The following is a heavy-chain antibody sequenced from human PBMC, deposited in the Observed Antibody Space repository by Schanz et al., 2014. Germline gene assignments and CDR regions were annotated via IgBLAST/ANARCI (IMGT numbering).Heavy chain of an antibody. J-gene: IGHJ3*02. V-gene: IGHV3-53*01. CDR1: GFTVSDHY. CDR3: ASERGYSYGYGAFDI. Sequence: HLVESGGGLIQPGGSLRLSCAASGFTVSDHYMTWVRQAPGKGLEWVSGIYSGGSTYYADSVKGRFTISRDNSKNTLYLQMNSLRAEDTALYYCASERGYSYGYGAFDIWGQGTMVTVSS. D-gene: IGHD5-18*01. CDR2: IYSGGST.